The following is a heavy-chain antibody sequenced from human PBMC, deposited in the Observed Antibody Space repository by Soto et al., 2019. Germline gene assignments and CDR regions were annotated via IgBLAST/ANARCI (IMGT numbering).Heavy chain of an antibody. CDR3: TTERGYCSSTSCYANDAFDI. CDR2: IKSKTDGGTT. D-gene: IGHD2-2*01. CDR1: GFTFSNAW. V-gene: IGHV3-15*01. J-gene: IGHJ3*02. Sequence: LSLTCAASGFTFSNAWMSWVRQAPGKGLEWVGRIKSKTDGGTTDYAAPVKGRFTISRDDSKNTLYLQMNSLKTEDTAVYYCTTERGYCSSTSCYANDAFDIWGQGTMVTVSS.